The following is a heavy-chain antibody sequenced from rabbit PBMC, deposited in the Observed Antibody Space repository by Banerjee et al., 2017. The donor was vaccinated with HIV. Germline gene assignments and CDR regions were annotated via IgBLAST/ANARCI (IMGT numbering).Heavy chain of an antibody. D-gene: IGHD4-1*01. J-gene: IGHJ4*01. CDR1: GFSFSNKYV. V-gene: IGHV1S45*01. Sequence: QEQLEESGGDLVKPEGSLTITCTASGFSFSNKYVMCWVRQAPGKGLEWIACIVTGVSGSTYYASWAKGRFTISKTSSTTVTLQMTSLTAADTATYFCARDLAGVVGWNLNLWGQGTLVTVS. CDR2: IVTGVSGST. CDR3: ARDLAGVVGWNLNL.